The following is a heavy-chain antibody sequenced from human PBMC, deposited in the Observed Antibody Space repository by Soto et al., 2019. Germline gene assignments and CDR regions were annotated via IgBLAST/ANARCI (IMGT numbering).Heavy chain of an antibody. V-gene: IGHV1-69*13. D-gene: IGHD3-22*01. CDR3: ARAYDSSGYTPHYYYYYGMDV. CDR2: IIPIFGTA. J-gene: IGHJ6*02. Sequence: ASVRVSCKASGGTFSSYAISWVRQAPGQGLEWMGGIIPIFGTANYAQKFQGRVTITADESTSTAYMELSSLRSEDTAVYYCARAYDSSGYTPHYYYYYGMDVWGQGTTVTVSS. CDR1: GGTFSSYA.